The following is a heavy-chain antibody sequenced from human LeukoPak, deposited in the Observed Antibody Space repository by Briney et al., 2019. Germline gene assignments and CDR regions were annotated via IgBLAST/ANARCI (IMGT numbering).Heavy chain of an antibody. J-gene: IGHJ4*02. D-gene: IGHD1-26*01. CDR1: GFTFSSYD. Sequence: GGSLRLSCAASGFTFSSYDTHWVRQATGKGLEWVSAIGTAGDTYYPGSVKGRFTISRENAKNSLYLQMNSLRAGDTAVYYCARGGDLIVGATGFDYWGQGTLVTVSS. V-gene: IGHV3-13*01. CDR3: ARGGDLIVGATGFDY. CDR2: IGTAGDT.